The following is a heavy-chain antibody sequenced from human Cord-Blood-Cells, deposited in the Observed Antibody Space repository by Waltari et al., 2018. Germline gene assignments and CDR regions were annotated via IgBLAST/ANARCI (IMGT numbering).Heavy chain of an antibody. J-gene: IGHJ4*02. CDR2: IKQDGSEK. CDR1: GFTSSSNW. D-gene: IGHD3-16*01. CDR3: AREGVVGGGFDY. V-gene: IGHV3-7*01. Sequence: EVQLVESGGGLVQPGGSMRLSCAASGFTSSSNWRSWARQAPGKGLEWVANIKQDGSEKYYVDSVKGRFTISRDNAKNSLYLQMNSLRAEDTAVYYCAREGVVGGGFDYWGQGTLVTVSS.